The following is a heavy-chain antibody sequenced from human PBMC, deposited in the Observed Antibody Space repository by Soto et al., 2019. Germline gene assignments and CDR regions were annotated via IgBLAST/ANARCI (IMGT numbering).Heavy chain of an antibody. CDR1: GDSISRYY. D-gene: IGHD3-10*01. CDR2: IYYSGET. V-gene: IGHV4-59*01. Sequence: QVQLQESGPGLVKPSETLSLTCTVSGDSISRYYWSWIRLSPGKGLEWIGYIYYSGETNYNPSVKSRVTISVDRTKNQFALKLSSVTAADTALYYCARDQGGEFLKGSGMDVWGKGTTVTVSS. CDR3: ARDQGGEFLKGSGMDV. J-gene: IGHJ6*04.